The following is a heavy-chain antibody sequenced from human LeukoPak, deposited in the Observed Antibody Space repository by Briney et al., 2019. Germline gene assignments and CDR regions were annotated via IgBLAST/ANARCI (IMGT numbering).Heavy chain of an antibody. CDR1: GFTFSSYS. Sequence: GGSLRLSFAASGFTFSSYSMNWVRQAPGKGLKWVSYIIGSSSTIYYADSVKGRFTISRDNAKNSLYLQMNSLRAEDTAVYYCARGPTYYDFWSGYWDWFDPWGQGTLVTVSS. CDR3: ARGPTYYDFWSGYWDWFDP. J-gene: IGHJ5*02. CDR2: IIGSSSTI. V-gene: IGHV3-48*04. D-gene: IGHD3-3*01.